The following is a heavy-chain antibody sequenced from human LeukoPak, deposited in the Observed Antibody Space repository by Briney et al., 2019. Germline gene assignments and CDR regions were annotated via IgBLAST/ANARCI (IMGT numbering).Heavy chain of an antibody. D-gene: IGHD3-10*01. CDR2: ISAYNGNT. J-gene: IGHJ4*02. V-gene: IGHV1-18*01. Sequence: ASVKVSCKASGYTFISYGINWVRQAPGQGLEWMGWISAYNGNTKYAQKLQGRVTMTRDTSTSLAYMELRSLRSDDTAVYYCARGRGENYYGSGGFFDYWGQGNLVTVSS. CDR1: GYTFISYG. CDR3: ARGRGENYYGSGGFFDY.